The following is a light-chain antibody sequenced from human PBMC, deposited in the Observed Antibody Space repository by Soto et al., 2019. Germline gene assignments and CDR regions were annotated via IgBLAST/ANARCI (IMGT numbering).Light chain of an antibody. J-gene: IGKJ4*01. CDR1: QSISSY. CDR2: AAS. V-gene: IGKV1-39*01. CDR3: QQGYRIPLT. Sequence: DIQMTQSPSSLSASVGDRITITCRASQSISSYLNWYQQKPGKAPKLLIYAASSLETGVPSRFSGSGSGTDFTLTISNLQPEDFASYYCQQGYRIPLTFGGGTKVEIK.